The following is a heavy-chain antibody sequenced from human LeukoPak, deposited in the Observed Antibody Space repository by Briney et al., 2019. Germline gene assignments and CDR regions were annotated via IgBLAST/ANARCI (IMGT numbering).Heavy chain of an antibody. CDR2: IRYDGSNK. CDR3: AKDEVQRTYYYDSSGYSGFDY. J-gene: IGHJ4*02. V-gene: IGHV3-30*02. Sequence: GGSLRLSCAASGFTFSSYGMHWVRQAPGKGLEWVAFIRYDGSNKYYADSVKGRFTISRDNSKNTLYLQMNSLRAEDTAVYYCAKDEVQRTYYYDSSGYSGFDYWGQGTLVTVSS. D-gene: IGHD3-22*01. CDR1: GFTFSSYG.